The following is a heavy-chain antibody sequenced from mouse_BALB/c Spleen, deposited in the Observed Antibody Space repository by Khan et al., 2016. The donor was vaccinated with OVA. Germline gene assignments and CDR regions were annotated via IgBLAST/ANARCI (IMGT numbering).Heavy chain of an antibody. V-gene: IGHV5-15*02. CDR3: ARSWAMDY. Sequence: EVELVESGGGFVQPGGSRKLSCAASGFTFSDYGMAWVRQAPGKGPEWVAFISNLAYSIYYADTVTGRFTISRENAKNTRYLEMSSLRSEDTAMYYCARSWAMDYWGQGTSVTVSS. CDR2: ISNLAYSI. J-gene: IGHJ4*01. CDR1: GFTFSDYG.